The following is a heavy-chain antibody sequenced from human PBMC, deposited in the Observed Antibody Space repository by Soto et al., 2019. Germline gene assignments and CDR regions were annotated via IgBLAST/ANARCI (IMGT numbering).Heavy chain of an antibody. V-gene: IGHV1-8*01. Sequence: ASVKVSCKASGYTFTSYDINWVRQATGQGLEWMGWMNPNSGNTGYAQKFQGRVTMTRNTSISTAYMELSSLRSEDTAVYYCATWPLAARPNGWRYYYYMDVWGKGTTVTVSS. CDR3: ATWPLAARPNGWRYYYYMDV. CDR1: GYTFTSYD. D-gene: IGHD6-6*01. J-gene: IGHJ6*03. CDR2: MNPNSGNT.